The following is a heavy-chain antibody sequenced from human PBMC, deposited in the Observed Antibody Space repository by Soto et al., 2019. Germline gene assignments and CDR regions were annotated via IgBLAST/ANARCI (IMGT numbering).Heavy chain of an antibody. V-gene: IGHV1-3*01. CDR1: GYTFISYA. Sequence: ASVKVSCKASGYTFISYAMRWVRQAPGQRLEWMGWIIPGNGNTKSSQKFQGRITFTRDTSANTAYMEVSSLRSDDTAVYYCARDRLASSWRYYYGMDVWGQGTTVTVSS. D-gene: IGHD6-13*01. J-gene: IGHJ6*02. CDR3: ARDRLASSWRYYYGMDV. CDR2: IIPGNGNT.